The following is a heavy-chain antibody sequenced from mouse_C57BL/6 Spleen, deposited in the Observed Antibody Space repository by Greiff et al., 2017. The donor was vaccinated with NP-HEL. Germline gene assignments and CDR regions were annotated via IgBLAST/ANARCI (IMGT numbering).Heavy chain of an antibody. Sequence: EVHLVESGPGLVKPSQSLSLTCSVTGYSITSGYYWNWIRQFPGNKLEWMGYISYDGSNNYNPSLKNRISITRDTSKNQFFLKLNSVTTEDTATYYCARGIITTVVEDWYFDVWGTGTTVTVSS. V-gene: IGHV3-6*01. J-gene: IGHJ1*03. CDR2: ISYDGSN. D-gene: IGHD1-1*01. CDR3: ARGIITTVVEDWYFDV. CDR1: GYSITSGYY.